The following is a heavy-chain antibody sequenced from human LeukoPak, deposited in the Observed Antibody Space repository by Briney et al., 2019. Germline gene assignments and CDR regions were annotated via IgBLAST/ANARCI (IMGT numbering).Heavy chain of an antibody. Sequence: GKSLRLSCAASGFTFNRYAMHWVRQAPGKGLEWVAFISYDGNIKSNVDSEKGRFTISRDNAQNSMYLQMNSLRVEDTAVYYCTSWGDTTAEYFQRWGQGTLVTVSS. J-gene: IGHJ1*01. CDR3: TSWGDTTAEYFQR. CDR1: GFTFNRYA. CDR2: ISYDGNIK. D-gene: IGHD2-21*02. V-gene: IGHV3-30-3*01.